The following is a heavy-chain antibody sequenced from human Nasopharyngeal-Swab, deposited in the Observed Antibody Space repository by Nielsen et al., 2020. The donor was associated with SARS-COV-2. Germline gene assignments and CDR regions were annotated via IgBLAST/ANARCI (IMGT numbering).Heavy chain of an antibody. D-gene: IGHD5-24*01. J-gene: IGHJ4*02. CDR3: ARDPRGDGYSFFDY. CDR2: IYGGGTT. V-gene: IGHV3-53*01. Sequence: WIRQPTGKGLEWVSVIYGGGTTEYADSVRGRFTIFRDRSGNTLYLQMNSLRADDTAIYYCARDPRGDGYSFFDYWGQGTEVTVSS.